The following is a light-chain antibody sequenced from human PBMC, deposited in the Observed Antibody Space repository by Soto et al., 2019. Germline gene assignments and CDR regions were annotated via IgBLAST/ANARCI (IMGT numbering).Light chain of an antibody. V-gene: IGKV3-20*01. CDR1: ERIYSAY. J-gene: IGKJ5*01. Sequence: EVALTQSPGTLSLSRGERATLSCRASERIYSAYLVWYQQKPGQAARLLIYGTSIRATGIPDRFSGSGSGTDFTLTISRLEPEDFAVYYCQQYGNAPITFGQGTRLEIK. CDR2: GTS. CDR3: QQYGNAPIT.